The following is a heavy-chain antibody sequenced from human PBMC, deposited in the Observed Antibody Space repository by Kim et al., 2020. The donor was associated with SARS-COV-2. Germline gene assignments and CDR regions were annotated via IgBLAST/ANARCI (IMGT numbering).Heavy chain of an antibody. J-gene: IGHJ4*02. CDR2: AGNGAT. CDR3: ARTTDF. D-gene: IGHD3-3*01. Sequence: AGNGATKHSPKFQGRVTLARDTSASTHYLELGSLTSEDTAVYYCARTTDFWGQGTLVTVSS. V-gene: IGHV1-3*01.